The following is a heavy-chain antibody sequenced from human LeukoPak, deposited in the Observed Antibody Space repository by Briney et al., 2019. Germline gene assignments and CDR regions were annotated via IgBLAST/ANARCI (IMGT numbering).Heavy chain of an antibody. D-gene: IGHD3-9*01. V-gene: IGHV4-39*07. J-gene: IGHJ4*02. CDR2: IYYSGST. Sequence: PSETLSLTCTVSGGSISSSSYYWGWIRQPPGKGLEWIGSIYYSGSTYYNPSLKSRVTISVDTSKNQFSLKLSSVTAADTAVYYCARYDILTGNFDYWSQGTLVTVSS. CDR1: GGSISSSSYY. CDR3: ARYDILTGNFDY.